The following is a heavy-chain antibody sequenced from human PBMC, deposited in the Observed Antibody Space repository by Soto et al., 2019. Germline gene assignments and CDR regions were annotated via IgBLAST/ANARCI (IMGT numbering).Heavy chain of an antibody. J-gene: IGHJ4*02. CDR2: IYYTGST. CDR3: ARQEYGDYVFLDY. D-gene: IGHD4-17*01. Sequence: SETLSLTCAVSGVSISNDVYYWTWIRQYPGKGLEWVGYIYYTGSTYYNPSLTSRVMMSLDTSKNQFSLKLTSVTAADTAVYYCARQEYGDYVFLDYWGQGTLVTVSS. CDR1: GVSISNDVYY. V-gene: IGHV4-31*11.